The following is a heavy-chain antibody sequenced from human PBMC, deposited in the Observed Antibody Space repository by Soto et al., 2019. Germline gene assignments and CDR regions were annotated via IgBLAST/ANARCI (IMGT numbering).Heavy chain of an antibody. V-gene: IGHV3-21*02. CDR2: ISSSSRYI. CDR1: GFIFTSYT. J-gene: IGHJ6*02. Sequence: EVQLVESGGGLVKPGGSLRLSCAASGFIFTSYTMNWVRQAPGKGLEWVSSISSSSRYIYYADSLKGRFTISRDDAKNSLFLKMNSLRAEDTAVYYCARAAYDYVWGSYRQAPDFGMDVWGQGTTVTVSS. D-gene: IGHD3-16*02. CDR3: ARAAYDYVWGSYRQAPDFGMDV.